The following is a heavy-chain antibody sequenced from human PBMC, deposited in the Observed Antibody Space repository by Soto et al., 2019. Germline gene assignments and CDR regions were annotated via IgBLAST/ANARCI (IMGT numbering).Heavy chain of an antibody. CDR3: ARVLYYGSGSYSPYGMDV. CDR1: GVSFNNNG. V-gene: IGHV1-69*01. CDR2: VSPPFRTS. D-gene: IGHD3-10*01. Sequence: QVQLVQSGAEVKKPGSSVKVSCKTSGVSFNNNGIGWVRQAPGHGLEWMGGVSPPFRTSNYARKFQGRIAITADGSPGTVNMELSSLTSEDTAQYYCARVLYYGSGSYSPYGMDVWGQGTTVTVSS. J-gene: IGHJ6*02.